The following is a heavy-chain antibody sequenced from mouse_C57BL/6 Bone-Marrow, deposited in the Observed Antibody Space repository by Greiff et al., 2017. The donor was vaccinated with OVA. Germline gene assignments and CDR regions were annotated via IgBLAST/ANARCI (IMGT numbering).Heavy chain of an antibody. CDR1: GYTFTSYW. Sequence: QVQLQQPGAELVMPGASVKLSCKASGYTFTSYWMHWVKQRPGQGLEWIGEIDPSDSYTNYNQKFKGKSTLTVDKSSSTAYMQLSSLTSEDSAVYYCASSYYYGNFHWYFDDWGTGTTVTVSS. CDR3: ASSYYYGNFHWYFDD. J-gene: IGHJ1*03. D-gene: IGHD2-1*01. CDR2: IDPSDSYT. V-gene: IGHV1-69*01.